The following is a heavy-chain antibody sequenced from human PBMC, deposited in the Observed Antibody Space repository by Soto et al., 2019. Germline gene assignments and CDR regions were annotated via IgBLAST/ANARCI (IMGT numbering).Heavy chain of an antibody. Sequence: EVQLVESGGGLVKPGGSLRLSCAASGFTFSNYTMEWVRQAPGKGLDWLSSISRSSTNIFYADSVKGRFTVSRDNANNVLYLQINSLSAEDTAIYYCARDLKVAASNSYFYYGMDVWGQWTTVTVSS. CDR2: ISRSSTNI. CDR3: ARDLKVAASNSYFYYGMDV. J-gene: IGHJ6*02. D-gene: IGHD6-19*01. V-gene: IGHV3-21*01. CDR1: GFTFSNYT.